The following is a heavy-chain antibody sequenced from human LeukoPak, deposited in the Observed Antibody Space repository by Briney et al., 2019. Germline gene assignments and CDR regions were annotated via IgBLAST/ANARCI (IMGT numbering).Heavy chain of an antibody. V-gene: IGHV5-51*01. Sequence: GESLKISCKGSGYSFSTYWIGWVRQMPGKGLEWMGIVFPGDSDTRYSPSFQGQVTISADKSTSTAYLQWSSLKASDTAMYYCARRGEYCSGGSCYNWFDPWGQGTLVTVSS. CDR2: VFPGDSDT. D-gene: IGHD2-15*01. CDR1: GYSFSTYW. J-gene: IGHJ5*02. CDR3: ARRGEYCSGGSCYNWFDP.